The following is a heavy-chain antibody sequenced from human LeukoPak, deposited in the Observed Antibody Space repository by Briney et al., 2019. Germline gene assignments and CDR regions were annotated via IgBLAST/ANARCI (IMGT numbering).Heavy chain of an antibody. V-gene: IGHV3-23*01. CDR3: AKVMGYCSSTSCYGYYYGMDV. CDR2: ISGSGGST. D-gene: IGHD2-2*01. CDR1: GFTFSSYA. J-gene: IGHJ6*02. Sequence: GSLRLSCAASGFTFSSYAMSRVRQAPGKGLEWVSAISGSGGSTYYADSVKGRFTISRDNSKNTLYLQMNSLRAEDTAVYYCAKVMGYCSSTSCYGYYYGMDVWGQGATVTVSS.